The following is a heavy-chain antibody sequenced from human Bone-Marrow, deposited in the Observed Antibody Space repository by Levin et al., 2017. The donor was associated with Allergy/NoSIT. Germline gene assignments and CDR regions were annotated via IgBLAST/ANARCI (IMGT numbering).Heavy chain of an antibody. V-gene: IGHV1-69*13. CDR3: ASGVIRWNDVGDAFDI. D-gene: IGHD1-1*01. CDR2: IIPIFGTA. J-gene: IGHJ3*02. CDR1: GGTFSSYA. Sequence: RASVKVSCKASGGTFSSYAISWVRQAPGQGLEWMGGIIPIFGTANYAQKFQGRVTITADESTSTAYMELSSLRSEDTAVYYCASGVIRWNDVGDAFDIWGQGTMVTVSS.